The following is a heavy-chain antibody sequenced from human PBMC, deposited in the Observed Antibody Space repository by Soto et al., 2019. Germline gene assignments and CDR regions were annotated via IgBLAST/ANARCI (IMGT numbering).Heavy chain of an antibody. CDR1: GGSITSYY. J-gene: IGHJ5*02. D-gene: IGHD1-26*01. CDR2: IYSSGRT. CDR3: ARSGSYYAYNWFDP. Sequence: PSETLSLTCTVSGGSITSYYLTWIRQPPGKGLEWIGNIYSSGRTNYNPSLKSRVTMSIDTSKNQFSLKLSSVTAADTAVYYCARSGSYYAYNWFDPWGQGTLVTVS. V-gene: IGHV4-59*08.